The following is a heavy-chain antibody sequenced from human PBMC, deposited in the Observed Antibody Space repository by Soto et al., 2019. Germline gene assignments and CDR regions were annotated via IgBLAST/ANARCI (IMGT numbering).Heavy chain of an antibody. J-gene: IGHJ4*02. CDR2: INPGGGST. CDR3: ARDAQNYYDSSGSLFDY. Sequence: ASVKVSFKASGYTFTSYYMHWVRQAPGQGLEWMGIINPGGGSTSYAQKFQGRVTMTRDTSTSTVYMELSSLRSEDTAVYYCARDAQNYYDSSGSLFDYWGQGTLVTVSS. CDR1: GYTFTSYY. V-gene: IGHV1-46*01. D-gene: IGHD3-22*01.